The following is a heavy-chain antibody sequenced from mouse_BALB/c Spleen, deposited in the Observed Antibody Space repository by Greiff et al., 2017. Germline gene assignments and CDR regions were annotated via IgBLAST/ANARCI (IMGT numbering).Heavy chain of an antibody. J-gene: IGHJ4*01. Sequence: VQLVESGPGLVASSQSLSITCTVSGFSLTGYGVNWVRQPPGKGLEWLGMIWGDGSTDYNSALKSRLSISKDNSKSQVFLKMNSLQTDDTARYYCARDGANWDEYYYAMDYWGQGTSVTVSS. V-gene: IGHV2-6-7*01. CDR3: ARDGANWDEYYYAMDY. CDR2: IWGDGST. D-gene: IGHD4-1*01. CDR1: GFSLTGYG.